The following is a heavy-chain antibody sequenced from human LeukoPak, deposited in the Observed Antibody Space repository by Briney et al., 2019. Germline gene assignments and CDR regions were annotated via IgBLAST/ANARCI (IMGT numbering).Heavy chain of an antibody. J-gene: IGHJ4*02. Sequence: ASVEVSCKASGYTFTGYYIHWVRQAPGQGLEWMGWINPNSGGTKFAQKFQGKITLTRDTSISTAYMELSRVRSDDTAIYYCATGPGYQVDNWGQGTLVTVSS. V-gene: IGHV1-2*02. D-gene: IGHD5-18*01. CDR3: ATGPGYQVDN. CDR1: GYTFTGYY. CDR2: INPNSGGT.